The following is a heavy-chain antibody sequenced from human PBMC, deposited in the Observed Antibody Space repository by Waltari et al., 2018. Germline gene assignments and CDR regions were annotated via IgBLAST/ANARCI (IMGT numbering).Heavy chain of an antibody. CDR3: AASVGVAPNY. J-gene: IGHJ4*01. CDR2: IKQDASEK. D-gene: IGHD6-19*01. CDR1: GFTVENYW. Sequence: EVQLVESGGGLVQPGGSLGLSCAASGFTVENYWMPWVRQAPGKGREWVANIKQDASEKYYVDSVKGRFTISRDNTKNSLYLQMNSLRAEDTAVYYCAASVGVAPNYWGHGTLVTVSS. V-gene: IGHV3-7*01.